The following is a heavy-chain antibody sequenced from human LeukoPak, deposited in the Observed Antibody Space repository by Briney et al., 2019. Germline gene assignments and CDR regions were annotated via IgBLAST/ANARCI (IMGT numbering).Heavy chain of an antibody. Sequence: GGSLRLSCAASGFTFSSYSMNWVRQAPGKGLEWVSSISSSSSYIYYADSVKGRFTISRDNAKNSLYLQMNSPRAEDTAVYYCARFGNTAMAAFDYWGQGTLVTVSS. V-gene: IGHV3-21*01. D-gene: IGHD5-18*01. J-gene: IGHJ4*02. CDR3: ARFGNTAMAAFDY. CDR1: GFTFSSYS. CDR2: ISSSSSYI.